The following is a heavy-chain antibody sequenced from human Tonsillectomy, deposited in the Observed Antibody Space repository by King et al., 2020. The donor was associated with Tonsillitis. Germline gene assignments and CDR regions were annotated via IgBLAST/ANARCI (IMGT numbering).Heavy chain of an antibody. Sequence: VQLQESGPGLVKPSQTLSLTCAVSGASISSGGYSWSWIRQPPGKGLEWIGYIYYSGSTYYNPSLKSRVTISVDTSKNQFSLKMSSVTAADTAVFYCARDLLGASAGTDYWGQGTRVTVSA. V-gene: IGHV4-30-4*07. D-gene: IGHD6-13*01. CDR2: IYYSGST. J-gene: IGHJ4*02. CDR1: GASISSGGYS. CDR3: ARDLLGASAGTDY.